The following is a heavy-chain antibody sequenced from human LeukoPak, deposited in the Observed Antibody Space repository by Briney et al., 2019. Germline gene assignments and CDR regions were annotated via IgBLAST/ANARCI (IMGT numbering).Heavy chain of an antibody. J-gene: IGHJ4*02. CDR2: IYSGGST. CDR1: GFTVSSNY. V-gene: IGHV3-66*02. Sequence: PGGSLRLSCAASGFTVSSNYMSWVRQAPGKGLEWVSVIYSGGSTYYADSVKGRFTTSSDNSKNTLYLQMNSLRAVDTAVYYCARDRRRVPLDWGQGTLVTVSS. D-gene: IGHD1-1*01. CDR3: ARDRRRVPLD.